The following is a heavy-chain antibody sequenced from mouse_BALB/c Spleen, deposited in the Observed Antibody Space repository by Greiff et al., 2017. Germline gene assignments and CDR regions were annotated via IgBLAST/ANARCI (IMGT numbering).Heavy chain of an antibody. V-gene: IGHV5-17*02. Sequence: EVMLVESGGGLVQPGGSRKLSCAASGFTFSSFGMHWVRQAPEKGLEWVAYISSGSSTIYYADTVKGRFTISRDNPKNTLFLQMTSLRSEDTAMYYCARSAYYYGSSIYAMDYWGQGTSVTVSS. CDR3: ARSAYYYGSSIYAMDY. D-gene: IGHD1-1*01. CDR2: ISSGSSTI. J-gene: IGHJ4*01. CDR1: GFTFSSFG.